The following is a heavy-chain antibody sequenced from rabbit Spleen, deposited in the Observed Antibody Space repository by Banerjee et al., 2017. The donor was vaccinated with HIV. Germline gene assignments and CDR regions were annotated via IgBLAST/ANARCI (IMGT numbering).Heavy chain of an antibody. V-gene: IGHV1S47*01. CDR1: GFDFSVYG. J-gene: IGHJ3*01. D-gene: IGHD1-1*01. Sequence: QEQLVESGGGLVQPGGSLKLPCKASGFDFSVYGVSWVRQAPGKGLEWIGYIDLLFGTTYYANWVNGRFTISSHNAQNTLFLQLNSLTAADTATYFCVRGASSSGYYSLWGQGTLVTVS. CDR2: IDLLFGTT. CDR3: VRGASSSGYYSL.